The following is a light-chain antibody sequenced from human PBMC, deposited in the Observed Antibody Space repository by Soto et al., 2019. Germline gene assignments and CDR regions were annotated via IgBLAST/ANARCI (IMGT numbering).Light chain of an antibody. CDR1: QSISTY. CDR3: QQTYRATLT. CDR2: VAS. V-gene: IGKV1-39*01. J-gene: IGKJ4*01. Sequence: DIQMTQSPSSLSASVGDRLTITCRASQSISTYLNWYQQKSGKAPNVMIYVASSLHSGVPSRFSGGGSGTDFTLSISSLQPEDFATYYCQQTYRATLTFGGGTNVEIK.